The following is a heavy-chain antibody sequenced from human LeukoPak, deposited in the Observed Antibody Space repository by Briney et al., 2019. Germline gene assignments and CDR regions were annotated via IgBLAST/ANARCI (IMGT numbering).Heavy chain of an antibody. CDR2: IYYSGST. J-gene: IGHJ6*02. V-gene: IGHV4-39*01. CDR1: GGSISSYY. D-gene: IGHD4-17*01. CDR3: ARHPLGDYPFYYYGMDV. Sequence: SGTLSLTCTVSGGSISSYYWGWIRQPPGKGLEWIGSIYYSGSTYYNPSLKSRVTISVDTSKNQFSLKLSSVTAADTAVYYCARHPLGDYPFYYYGMDVWGQGTTVTVS.